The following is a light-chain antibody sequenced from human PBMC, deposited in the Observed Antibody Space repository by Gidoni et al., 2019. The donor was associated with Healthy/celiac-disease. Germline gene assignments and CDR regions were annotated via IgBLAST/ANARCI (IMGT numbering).Light chain of an antibody. V-gene: IGKV1-39*01. CDR3: QQSDSTLFT. Sequence: IQMTPSPSSLSASVGDRVTITCRASQSISSYLNWYQQKPGKAPKLLIYAASSLESGVPSRFSGSGSGTDFTLTISSLQPEDFATYYCQQSDSTLFTFGPGTKVEIK. CDR2: AAS. CDR1: QSISSY. J-gene: IGKJ3*01.